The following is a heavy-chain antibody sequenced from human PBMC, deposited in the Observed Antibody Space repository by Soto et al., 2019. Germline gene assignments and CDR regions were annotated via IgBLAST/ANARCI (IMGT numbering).Heavy chain of an antibody. D-gene: IGHD6-13*01. Sequence: GGPLRLSCTAFAFSCSSYAMHWVRQAPGKGLAWVAVISYDGSNKYYADSVKGRFTISRDNSKNTLYLQMNSLRAEDTAVYYCARDGPGSSSWTIYYYYGMDVWGQGTTVTVSS. CDR1: AFSCSSYA. J-gene: IGHJ6*02. CDR2: ISYDGSNK. V-gene: IGHV3-30-3*01. CDR3: ARDGPGSSSWTIYYYYGMDV.